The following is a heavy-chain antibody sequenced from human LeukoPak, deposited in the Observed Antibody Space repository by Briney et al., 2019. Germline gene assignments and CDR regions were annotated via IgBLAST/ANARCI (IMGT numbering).Heavy chain of an antibody. Sequence: GGSLRLSCAASGFTFSSYGMHWVRQAPGKGLEWVAVISYDGSNKYYADSVKGRLTISRDNSKNTLYLQMNSLRAEDTAVYYCAKRWIAVATDAFDIWGQGTMVTVSS. CDR1: GFTFSSYG. CDR3: AKRWIAVATDAFDI. J-gene: IGHJ3*02. CDR2: ISYDGSNK. V-gene: IGHV3-30*18. D-gene: IGHD6-19*01.